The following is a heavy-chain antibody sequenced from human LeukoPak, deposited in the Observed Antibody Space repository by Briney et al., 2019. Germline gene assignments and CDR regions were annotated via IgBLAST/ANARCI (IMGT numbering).Heavy chain of an antibody. CDR2: INPNSGGT. CDR3: ARDLVNYGGNENY. D-gene: IGHD4-23*01. CDR1: GYTFTSYY. J-gene: IGHJ4*02. V-gene: IGHV1-2*02. Sequence: GASVKVSCKASGYTFTSYYMHWVRQAPGQGLEWMGWINPNSGGTNYAQKFQGRVTMTRDTSISTAYMELSRLRSDDTAVYYCARDLVNYGGNENYWGQGTLVTVSS.